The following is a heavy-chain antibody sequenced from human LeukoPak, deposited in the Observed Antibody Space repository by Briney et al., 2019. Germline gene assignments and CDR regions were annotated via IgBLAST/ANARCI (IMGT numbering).Heavy chain of an antibody. CDR2: IRYDGSNK. V-gene: IGHV3-30*02. D-gene: IGHD3-22*01. CDR1: GFTFSDYG. CDR3: AKDSRGYQDYFDY. J-gene: IGHJ4*02. Sequence: GGSLRLSCAASGFTFSDYGIHWIRQAPGKGLEWVTFIRYDGSNKTYIDSVKGRFTISRDDSKNTVYLQLNSLRPEDTAVYYCAKDSRGYQDYFDYWGQGTLVTVSS.